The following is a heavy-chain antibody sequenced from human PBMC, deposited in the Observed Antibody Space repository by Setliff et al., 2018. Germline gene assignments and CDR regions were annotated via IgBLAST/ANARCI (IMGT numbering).Heavy chain of an antibody. D-gene: IGHD6-13*01. J-gene: IGHJ4*02. CDR3: ARGEGGIAAAGLFDY. CDR1: GGSFSGYY. Sequence: SETLSLTCAVYGGSFSGYYWSWIRQPPGKGLEWIGEINHSGSTNYNPSLKSRVTISVDTSKNQFSLKLSSVAAADTAVYYCARGEGGIAAAGLFDYWGQGTLVTVSS. CDR2: INHSGST. V-gene: IGHV4-34*01.